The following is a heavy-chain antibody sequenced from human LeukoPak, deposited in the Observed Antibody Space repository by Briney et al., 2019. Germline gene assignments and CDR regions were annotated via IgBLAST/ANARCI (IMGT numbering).Heavy chain of an antibody. J-gene: IGHJ4*02. D-gene: IGHD5-18*01. CDR3: ARDSQRYSYGFAFGY. CDR2: IYYSGST. CDR1: GGSISSYY. V-gene: IGHV4-59*01. Sequence: SETLSLTCTVSGGSISSYYWSWIRQPPGKGLEWIGYIYYSGSTNYNPSLKSRVTISVDTSKNQFSLKLSSVTAADTAVYYCARDSQRYSYGFAFGYWGQGTLVTVSS.